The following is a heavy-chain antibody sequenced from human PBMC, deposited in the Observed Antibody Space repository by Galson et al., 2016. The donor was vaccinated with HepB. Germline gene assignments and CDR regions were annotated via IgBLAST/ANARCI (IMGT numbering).Heavy chain of an antibody. Sequence: SLRLSCAASGFTFSSYAMSWVRQAPGKGLEWVSVISGSGASTYYADSVKGRFTISRDNFKNTLYLQMNSLRAEDTAVYYCAKDIGYCSGGTCPNDAFDIWGQGTMVTVSS. CDR2: ISGSGAST. D-gene: IGHD2-15*01. J-gene: IGHJ3*02. CDR1: GFTFSSYA. CDR3: AKDIGYCSGGTCPNDAFDI. V-gene: IGHV3-23*01.